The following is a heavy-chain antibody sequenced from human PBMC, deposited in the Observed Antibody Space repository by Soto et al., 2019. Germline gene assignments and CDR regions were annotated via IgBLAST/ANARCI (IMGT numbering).Heavy chain of an antibody. Sequence: QVQLVQSGAEVKKPGSSVKVSCKASGGTFSSYTISWVRQAPGQGLEWMGRIIPILGIANYAQKFQGRVTITADKSTSTAYMELSSLRSEDTAVYYCALHGEMATALVVDYWGQGTLVTVSS. J-gene: IGHJ4*02. V-gene: IGHV1-69*02. CDR2: IIPILGIA. CDR1: GGTFSSYT. D-gene: IGHD5-18*01. CDR3: ALHGEMATALVVDY.